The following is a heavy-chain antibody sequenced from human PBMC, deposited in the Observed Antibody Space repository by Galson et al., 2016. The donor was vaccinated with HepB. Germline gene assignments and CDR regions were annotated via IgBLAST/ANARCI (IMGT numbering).Heavy chain of an antibody. CDR2: ISAYNGHT. V-gene: IGHV1-18*01. Sequence: QSGAEVKKPGASVKVSCKASGYNFTDYGITWVRQAPGQGLEWMGWISAYNGHTNYAQRLQARVTMTTDTSTNTAYMELRSLRSDDTAVYYCARETNGFLVVPGGDYWGQGSLVTVS. CDR3: ARETNGFLVVPGGDY. CDR1: GYNFTDYG. J-gene: IGHJ4*02. D-gene: IGHD2-8*01.